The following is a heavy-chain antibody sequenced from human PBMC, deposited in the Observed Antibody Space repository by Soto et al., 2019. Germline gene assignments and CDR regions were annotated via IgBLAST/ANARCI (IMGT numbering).Heavy chain of an antibody. CDR2: IYSGGST. CDR1: GFTVSSNY. D-gene: IGHD6-13*01. CDR3: ARDFGYGQQLVHHSSYYYGMDV. V-gene: IGHV3-53*01. Sequence: PGGSLRLSCAASGFTVSSNYMSWVRQAPGKGLEWVSVIYSGGSTYYADSVKGRFTISRDNSKNTLYLQMNSLRAEDTAVYYCARDFGYGQQLVHHSSYYYGMDVWGQGTTVTVSS. J-gene: IGHJ6*02.